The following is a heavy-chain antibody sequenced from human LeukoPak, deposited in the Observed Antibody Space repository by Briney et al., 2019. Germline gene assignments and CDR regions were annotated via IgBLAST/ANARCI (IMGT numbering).Heavy chain of an antibody. Sequence: PSETLSLTCTVSGGSISSSSYYWGWIRQPPGKGLEWIGSIYYSGSTYYNPSLKSRVTISVDTSKNQFSLKLSSVTAADTAVYYCARRPGYRVPEQDAFDIWGQGSMVTVSS. CDR1: GGSISSSSYY. CDR3: ARRPGYRVPEQDAFDI. CDR2: IYYSGST. J-gene: IGHJ3*02. D-gene: IGHD6-13*01. V-gene: IGHV4-39*01.